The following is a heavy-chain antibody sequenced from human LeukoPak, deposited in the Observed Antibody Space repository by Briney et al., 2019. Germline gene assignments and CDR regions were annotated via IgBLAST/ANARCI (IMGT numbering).Heavy chain of an antibody. D-gene: IGHD3-22*01. CDR2: ISSSGSTI. CDR3: ARFMRVPYYYDSSGYYYVESQYYFDY. V-gene: IGHV3-11*01. J-gene: IGHJ4*02. Sequence: GGSLRLSCAASGFTFSDYYMSWIRQAPGKGLEWVSYISSSGSTIYYADSVKGRFTISGDNAKNSLYLQMNSLRAEDTAVYYCARFMRVPYYYDSSGYYYVESQYYFDYWGQGTLVTVSS. CDR1: GFTFSDYY.